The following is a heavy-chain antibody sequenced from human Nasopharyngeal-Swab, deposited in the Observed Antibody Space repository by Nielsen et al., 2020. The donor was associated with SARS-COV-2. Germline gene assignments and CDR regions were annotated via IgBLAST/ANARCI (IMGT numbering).Heavy chain of an antibody. CDR3: ANLYPNYFDY. CDR1: GFTFSAYW. Sequence: GESLKISCTASGFTFSAYWMYWVRQAPGKGLVWVSRINSDGSNTAYADSVKGRFSISRDNSKNTLYLQMNSLRAEDTAVYYCANLYPNYFDYWGQGTLVTVSS. J-gene: IGHJ4*02. D-gene: IGHD1-14*01. V-gene: IGHV3-74*01. CDR2: INSDGSNT.